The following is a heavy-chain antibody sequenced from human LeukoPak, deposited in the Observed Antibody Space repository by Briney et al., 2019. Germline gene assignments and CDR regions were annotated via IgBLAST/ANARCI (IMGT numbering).Heavy chain of an antibody. CDR3: ATRPYYYDSSGYYYYYYFDY. CDR2: INHIGST. D-gene: IGHD3-22*01. Sequence: SQTLSLTCAVYGGSFSGYYWSWIRQPPGKGLEWIGEINHIGSTNYNPSLKSRVTISVDTSKNQFSLKRSSVTAADTAVYYCATRPYYYDSSGYYYYYYFDYWGQGTLVTVSS. CDR1: GGSFSGYY. V-gene: IGHV4-34*01. J-gene: IGHJ4*02.